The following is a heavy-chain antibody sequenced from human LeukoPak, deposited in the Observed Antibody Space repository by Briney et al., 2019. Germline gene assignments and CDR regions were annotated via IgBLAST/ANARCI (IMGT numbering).Heavy chain of an antibody. J-gene: IGHJ4*02. D-gene: IGHD6-19*01. CDR1: GFPFTNYW. Sequence: PGGSLRLSCAVSGFPFTNYWMSWVRQAPGKGLEWVANIKEDGSVMYYVDSLKGRFTISRDSAQNSLYLQMNSLRVEDTAVYFCARDLWGSHSTGSYLDYWGQGALVTVSS. CDR2: IKEDGSVM. V-gene: IGHV3-7*01. CDR3: ARDLWGSHSTGSYLDY.